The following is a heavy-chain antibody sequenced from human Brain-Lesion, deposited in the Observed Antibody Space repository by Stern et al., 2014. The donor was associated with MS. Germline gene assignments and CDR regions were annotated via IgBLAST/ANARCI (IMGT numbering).Heavy chain of an antibody. Sequence: QLVESGPGLVKPSETLSLTCTVAGGSVSSTSYAWAWIRQPPGKGLEWIGTIYFSGNTYYSPSLKSRLTLSLDTPKKQSPLQLSSVPAADTAVYYCAGEEDIRYCSGGSCTGNWFDPWGQGTLVTVSS. CDR3: AGEEDIRYCSGGSCTGNWFDP. CDR1: GGSVSSTSYA. D-gene: IGHD2-15*01. V-gene: IGHV4-39*01. CDR2: IYFSGNT. J-gene: IGHJ5*02.